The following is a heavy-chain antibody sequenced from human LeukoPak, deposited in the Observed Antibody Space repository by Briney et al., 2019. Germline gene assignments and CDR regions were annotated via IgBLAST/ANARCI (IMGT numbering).Heavy chain of an antibody. J-gene: IGHJ4*02. CDR1: GFTFSNYR. Sequence: GGSLRLSCEGSGFTFSNYRMGWVRQAPGKGLQWVANIKTDGSEKYYVDSVKGRFTISRDNAKNSLYLQMNSLRAEDTAVYYCATESGTYSGTCFDYWGQGTLVTVSS. V-gene: IGHV3-7*04. D-gene: IGHD1-26*01. CDR3: ATESGTYSGTCFDY. CDR2: IKTDGSEK.